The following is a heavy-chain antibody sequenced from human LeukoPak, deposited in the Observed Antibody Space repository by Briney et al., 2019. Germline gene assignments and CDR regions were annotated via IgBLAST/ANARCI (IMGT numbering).Heavy chain of an antibody. Sequence: GGSLRLSCAASGFTVSTNYMSWVRQAPGKGLEWVSLVYSGGSTYYADSVKGRFTISRDNSKNTLYLQMSGLRVEDTAVYYCGRSDGTSYGLAYWGQGTLVTVSS. D-gene: IGHD5-18*01. CDR2: VYSGGST. J-gene: IGHJ4*02. V-gene: IGHV3-53*01. CDR3: GRSDGTSYGLAY. CDR1: GFTVSTNY.